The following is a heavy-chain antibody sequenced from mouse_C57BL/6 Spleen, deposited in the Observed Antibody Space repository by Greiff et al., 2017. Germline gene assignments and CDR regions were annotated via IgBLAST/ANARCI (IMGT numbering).Heavy chain of an antibody. Sequence: EVQLKESGPELVKPGASVKMSCKASGYTFTDYNMHWVKQSHGKSLEWIGYINPNNGGTSYNQKFKGKATLTVNKSSSTAYMELRSLTSEDSAVYYCARGSGSMDYWGQGTSVTVSS. CDR1: GYTFTDYN. D-gene: IGHD4-1*01. CDR2: INPNNGGT. J-gene: IGHJ4*01. V-gene: IGHV1-22*01. CDR3: ARGSGSMDY.